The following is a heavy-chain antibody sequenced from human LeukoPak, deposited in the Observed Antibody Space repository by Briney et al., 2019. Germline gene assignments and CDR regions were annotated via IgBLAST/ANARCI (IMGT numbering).Heavy chain of an antibody. D-gene: IGHD6-19*01. J-gene: IGHJ4*02. Sequence: PSQTLSLTCTVSGGSISSGGYYWSWIRQPPGKGLEWIGYIYHSGSTYYNPSLKSRVTISVDRSKNQFSLKLSSVTAADTAVYYCAKLAVAGTDAFDYWGQGTLVTVSS. CDR2: IYHSGST. CDR1: GGSISSGGYY. CDR3: AKLAVAGTDAFDY. V-gene: IGHV4-30-2*01.